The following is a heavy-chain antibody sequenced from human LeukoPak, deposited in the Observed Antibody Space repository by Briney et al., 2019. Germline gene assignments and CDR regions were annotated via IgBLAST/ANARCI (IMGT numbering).Heavy chain of an antibody. CDR1: GFSLSTSGMC. J-gene: IGHJ4*02. CDR3: ARMIHYSYGYPFDY. CDR2: IDWDDDK. V-gene: IGHV2-70*11. Sequence: ESGPTLVKPTQTLTLTCTFSGFSLSTSGMCVSWIRQPPVKSLEWLARIDWDDDKYYSTSLKTRLTIAKDTSKNQVVLTMTNMDPVDTATYYCARMIHYSYGYPFDYWGQGTLVTVSS. D-gene: IGHD5-18*01.